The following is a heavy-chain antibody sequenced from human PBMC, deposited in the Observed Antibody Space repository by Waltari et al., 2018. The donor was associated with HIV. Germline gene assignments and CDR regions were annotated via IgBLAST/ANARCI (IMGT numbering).Heavy chain of an antibody. CDR2: ISAYNGNR. CDR1: GYTFTRYG. V-gene: IGHV1-18*01. CDR3: ARYPEAFDWLLGPYYCDS. J-gene: IGHJ4*02. D-gene: IGHD3-9*01. Sequence: QVQLVQSGAEVKKPGASVKVSCKASGYTFTRYGISWVRQAPGQGLEWMGWISAYNGNRNYAQKFQGRVTMTTDTSTITAYMELRSLRSDDTAVYYCARYPEAFDWLLGPYYCDSWGQGTLVTVSS.